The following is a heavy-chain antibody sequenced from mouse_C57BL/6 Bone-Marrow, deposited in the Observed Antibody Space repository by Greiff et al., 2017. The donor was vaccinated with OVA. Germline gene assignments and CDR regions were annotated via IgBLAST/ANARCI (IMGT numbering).Heavy chain of an antibody. V-gene: IGHV3-6*01. CDR2: ISYDGSN. Sequence: EVQLQESGPGLVKPSQSLSLTCSVTGYSITSGYYWNWIRQFPGNKLEWMGYISYDGSNNYNPSLKNRISIPRDTSKNQFFLKLNSVTTEDTATYYCARVPAYYSNYNFDYWGQGTTLTVSS. J-gene: IGHJ2*01. CDR1: GYSITSGYY. D-gene: IGHD2-5*01. CDR3: ARVPAYYSNYNFDY.